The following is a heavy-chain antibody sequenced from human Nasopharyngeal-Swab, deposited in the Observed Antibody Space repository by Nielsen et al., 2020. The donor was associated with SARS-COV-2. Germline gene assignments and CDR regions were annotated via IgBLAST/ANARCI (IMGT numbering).Heavy chain of an antibody. CDR1: GSTFRSYV. V-gene: IGHV3-23*01. CDR3: AKDRDSGDDSDDYYHYYGMDV. D-gene: IGHD5-12*01. J-gene: IGHJ6*02. Sequence: GESLKISCAASGSTFRSYVISWVRQAPGKGLEWVSVISGSDHTTYYADSVKGRFTISRDNSKNTVNLQMNSLRVEGTAIYYCAKDRDSGDDSDDYYHYYGMDVWGQGTTVTVFS. CDR2: ISGSDHTT.